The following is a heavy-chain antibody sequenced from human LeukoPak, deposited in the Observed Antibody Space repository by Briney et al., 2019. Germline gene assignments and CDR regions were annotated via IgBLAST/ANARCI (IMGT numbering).Heavy chain of an antibody. J-gene: IGHJ4*02. Sequence: ASVTVSCKASGYTFTSYYMHWVRQAPGQGLEWMGIINPSGGSTSYAQKFRGRVTMTRDTSTSTVYMELSSLRSEDTAVYYCARSSRGLGILIGYWGQGTLVTVSS. D-gene: IGHD7-27*01. CDR3: ARSSRGLGILIGY. V-gene: IGHV1-46*01. CDR2: INPSGGST. CDR1: GYTFTSYY.